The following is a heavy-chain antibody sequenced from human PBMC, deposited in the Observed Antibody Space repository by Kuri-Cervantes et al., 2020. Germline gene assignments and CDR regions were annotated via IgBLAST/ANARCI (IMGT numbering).Heavy chain of an antibody. D-gene: IGHD5/OR15-5a*01. V-gene: IGHV3-30*03. CDR3: ARGRQGRYYFDY. CDR2: ISYDGSNK. CDR1: GFTFSSYG. J-gene: IGHJ4*02. Sequence: GESLKISCAASGFTFSSYGMHWVRQAPGKGLEWVAVISYDGSNKYYADSVKGRFTISRDNSKNTLYLQMNSLRAEDTAVYYCARGRQGRYYFDYWGQGTLVTVSS.